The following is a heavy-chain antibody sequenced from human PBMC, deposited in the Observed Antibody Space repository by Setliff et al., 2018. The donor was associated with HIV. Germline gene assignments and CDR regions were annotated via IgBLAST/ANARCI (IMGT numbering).Heavy chain of an antibody. CDR1: GGSFSGYY. CDR3: ARGHTPMAPLPFDY. V-gene: IGHV4-34*01. CDR2: INHDRTT. D-gene: IGHD5-18*01. J-gene: IGHJ4*02. Sequence: SETLSLTCAVYGGSFSGYYWSWIRQPPGKGLEWIGEINHDRTTNYNPSLKSRVTISVDTSKNQFSLKVSSVTAADTAVYYCARGHTPMAPLPFDYWGQGTLVTVSS.